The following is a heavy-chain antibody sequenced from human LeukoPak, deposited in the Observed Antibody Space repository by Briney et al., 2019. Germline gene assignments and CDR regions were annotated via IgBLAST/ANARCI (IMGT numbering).Heavy chain of an antibody. J-gene: IGHJ4*02. Sequence: SETLSLTCAVSGWSFTGHDFTWIRQPPGKGLEWIGEINHSGSTNYNPSLNSRVTISVDTSKNQFSLKLSSVTAADTPAYYCGRGGRPQLTPYNFDYWGQGTLVTVSS. CDR2: INHSGST. CDR3: GRGGRPQLTPYNFDY. V-gene: IGHV4-34*01. D-gene: IGHD6-13*01. CDR1: GWSFTGHD.